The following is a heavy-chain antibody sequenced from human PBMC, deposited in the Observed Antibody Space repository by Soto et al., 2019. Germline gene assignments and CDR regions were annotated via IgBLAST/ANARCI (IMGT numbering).Heavy chain of an antibody. CDR1: GGSFSCYY. J-gene: IGHJ6*02. CDR3: ARTTVTTVYYYYGMDV. D-gene: IGHD4-17*01. CDR2: INHSGST. Sequence: SETLSLTCAVYGGSFSCYYWSWIRQPPGKGLEWIGEINHSGSTNYNPSLKSRVTISVDTSKNQFSLKLSSVTAADTAAYYCARTTVTTVYYYYGMDVWGQGTTVTVSS. V-gene: IGHV4-34*01.